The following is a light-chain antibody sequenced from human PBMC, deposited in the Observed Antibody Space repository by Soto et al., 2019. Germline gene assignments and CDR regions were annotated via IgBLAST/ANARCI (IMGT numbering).Light chain of an antibody. Sequence: QSVLAQPASVSGSPWQSITISCTGSSSDVGNYDLVSWYQQLPGKAPKLIIYEGKQRPSGISDRFSGCKSGKTASLTISGLQAGDEAHYYCCSFAGSDTPYLFGSGTKVTVL. CDR1: SSDVGNYDL. V-gene: IGLV2-23*01. CDR2: EGK. CDR3: CSFAGSDTPYL. J-gene: IGLJ1*01.